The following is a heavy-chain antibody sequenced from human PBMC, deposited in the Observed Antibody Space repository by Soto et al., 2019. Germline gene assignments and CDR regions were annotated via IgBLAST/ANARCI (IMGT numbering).Heavy chain of an antibody. V-gene: IGHV4-30-4*01. Sequence: QVQLQESGPGLVKPSQTLSLICKVSGGSMGSGDYYWSWIRQPPGRGLEWIGNIYDSGSTYYSPSLKSRVTISVDTSRNQFSLKLRSVTAADTAVYYCARGSPGDYYHGMDVWGQGTTVTVSS. J-gene: IGHJ6*02. CDR3: ARGSPGDYYHGMDV. CDR1: GGSMGSGDYY. CDR2: IYDSGST.